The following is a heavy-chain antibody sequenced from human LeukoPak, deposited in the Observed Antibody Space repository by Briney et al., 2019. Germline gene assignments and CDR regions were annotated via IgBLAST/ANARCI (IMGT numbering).Heavy chain of an antibody. Sequence: SETLSLTCTVSGGSISSGSYYWSWIRQPAGKGLEWIGRIYTSGSTNYNPSLKSRVTISVDTSKNQFSLKLSSVTAADTAVYYCARGLGWNYVYAFDIWGQGTMVTVSS. CDR2: IYTSGST. J-gene: IGHJ3*02. V-gene: IGHV4-61*02. CDR3: ARGLGWNYVYAFDI. D-gene: IGHD1-7*01. CDR1: GGSISSGSYY.